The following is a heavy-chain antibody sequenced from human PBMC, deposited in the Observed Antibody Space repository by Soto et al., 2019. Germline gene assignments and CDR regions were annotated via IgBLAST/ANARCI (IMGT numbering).Heavy chain of an antibody. D-gene: IGHD3-22*01. CDR1: GFKYTDFA. J-gene: IGHJ6*02. Sequence: VQLVESGGVEVQPGRSLRLSCAASGFKYTDFALHWFRQAPGKGLEWVAIISYDGSDKYYADSVKGRFVISRDNPKNTLYLEMNSLRPEDTAVYFCARRAWDSYYAIDVWGQGTTVTV. CDR3: ARRAWDSYYAIDV. V-gene: IGHV3-30*09. CDR2: ISYDGSDK.